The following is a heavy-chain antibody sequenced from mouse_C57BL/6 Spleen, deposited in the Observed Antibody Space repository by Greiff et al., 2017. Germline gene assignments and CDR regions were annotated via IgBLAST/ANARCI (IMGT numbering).Heavy chain of an antibody. Sequence: QVQLQQSGAELVRPGTSVKMSCKASGYTFTNYWIGWAQQRPGHGLEWIGDIYPGGGYTNYNEKFKGKATLTADKSSSTAYMQFSSLTSEDSAIYYCARNDYDYFDYWGQGTTLTVSS. J-gene: IGHJ2*01. V-gene: IGHV1-63*01. CDR3: ARNDYDYFDY. CDR1: GYTFTNYW. D-gene: IGHD2-4*01. CDR2: IYPGGGYT.